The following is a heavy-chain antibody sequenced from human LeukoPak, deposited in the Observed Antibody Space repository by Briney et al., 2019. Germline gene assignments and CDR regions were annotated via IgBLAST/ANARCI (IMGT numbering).Heavy chain of an antibody. CDR3: ARVVYSGSWGYFDY. Sequence: SETLSLTCTVSGGSMSTYYWSWIRQSPGKGLEWIGYIYYSGSTSYNPSLKSRLTISIETSKTQFYLKLSSVTGADPAVYYCARVVYSGSWGYFDYWGQGIRDTVSS. V-gene: IGHV4-59*01. J-gene: IGHJ4*02. CDR1: GGSMSTYY. CDR2: IYYSGST. D-gene: IGHD3-10*01.